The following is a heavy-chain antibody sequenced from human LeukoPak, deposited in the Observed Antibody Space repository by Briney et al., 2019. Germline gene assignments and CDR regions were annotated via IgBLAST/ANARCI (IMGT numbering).Heavy chain of an antibody. V-gene: IGHV4-38-2*02. CDR3: ARAYSSSWYYNWFDP. D-gene: IGHD6-13*01. CDR1: GYSISSGYY. J-gene: IGHJ5*02. CDR2: NSGST. Sequence: PSETLSLTCTVSGYSISSGYYWGWIRQPPGKGLEWIGSNSGSTYYNPSLKSRVTISVDTSKNQFSLKLRSVTAADTAMYYCARAYSSSWYYNWFDPWGQGTLVTVSS.